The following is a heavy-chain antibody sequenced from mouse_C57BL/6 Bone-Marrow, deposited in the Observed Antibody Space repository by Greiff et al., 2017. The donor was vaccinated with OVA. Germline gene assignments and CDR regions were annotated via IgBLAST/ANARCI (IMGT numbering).Heavy chain of an antibody. Sequence: VQLQQPGAELVKPGASVKLSCKASGYTFTSYWMHWVKQRPGQGLEWIGMIHPNSGSTNYNEKFKSKATLTVVKSSSTAYMQLSSLTSEDSAVYYCAEDYDGTYWYFDVWGTGTTVTVSS. CDR1: GYTFTSYW. V-gene: IGHV1-64*01. D-gene: IGHD2-4*01. J-gene: IGHJ1*03. CDR2: IHPNSGST. CDR3: AEDYDGTYWYFDV.